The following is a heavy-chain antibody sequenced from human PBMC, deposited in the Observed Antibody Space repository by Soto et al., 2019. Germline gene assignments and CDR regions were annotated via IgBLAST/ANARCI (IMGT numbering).Heavy chain of an antibody. CDR2: ISAYNGNT. V-gene: IGHV1-18*01. CDR3: ARGPRNWGVDY. D-gene: IGHD7-27*01. CDR1: GYTFTSYG. Sequence: GASVKVSCKASGYTFTSYGIGWVRQAPGQGLEWMGWISAYNGNTNYAQKLQGRVTMTRDTSKSTAFMELSSLTSEDTAVYYCARGPRNWGVDYWGQGTLVTVSS. J-gene: IGHJ4*02.